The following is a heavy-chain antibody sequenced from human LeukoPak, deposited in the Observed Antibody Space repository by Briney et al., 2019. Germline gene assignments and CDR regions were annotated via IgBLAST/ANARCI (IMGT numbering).Heavy chain of an antibody. D-gene: IGHD3-22*01. J-gene: IGHJ4*02. Sequence: SVKVSCKASGGIFSSYAISWVRQAPGQGLEWMGRIIPIFGTANYAQKFQGRVTITTDESTSTAYMELSRLRSEDTAVYYCARDSPVDYYYDSSGYYNHFDYWGQGTLVTVSS. CDR3: ARDSPVDYYYDSSGYYNHFDY. V-gene: IGHV1-69*05. CDR2: IIPIFGTA. CDR1: GGIFSSYA.